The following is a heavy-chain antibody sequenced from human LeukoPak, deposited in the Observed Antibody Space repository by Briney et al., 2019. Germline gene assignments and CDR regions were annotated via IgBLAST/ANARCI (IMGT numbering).Heavy chain of an antibody. Sequence: ASQTLSLTCTVSGGSISSYYWSWIRQPAGKGLEWIGRIYTSGSTNYNPSLKSRVTMSVDTSKNQFSLKLSSVTAADTAVYYCARDKVTVNDYYYYMDVWGKGTTVTVSS. J-gene: IGHJ6*03. CDR3: ARDKVTVNDYYYYMDV. CDR1: GGSISSYY. CDR2: IYTSGST. D-gene: IGHD4-11*01. V-gene: IGHV4-4*07.